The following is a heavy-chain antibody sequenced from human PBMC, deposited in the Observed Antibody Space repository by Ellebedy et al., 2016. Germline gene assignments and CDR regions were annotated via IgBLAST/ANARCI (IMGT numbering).Heavy chain of an antibody. Sequence: GESLKISXAASGFTFSSYWINWIRQAPGKGLEWVANIKVDGGERDYLDSVKGRFTISRDIAKNSVYLEMNSLRVEDTAVYYCARRKYGYGSDYWGQGTLVTVSS. CDR2: IKVDGGER. CDR1: GFTFSSYW. D-gene: IGHD1-1*01. J-gene: IGHJ4*02. CDR3: ARRKYGYGSDY. V-gene: IGHV3-7*01.